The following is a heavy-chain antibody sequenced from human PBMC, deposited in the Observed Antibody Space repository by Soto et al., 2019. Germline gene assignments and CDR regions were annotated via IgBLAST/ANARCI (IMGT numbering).Heavy chain of an antibody. Sequence: EVQLLESGGGLIQPGGSLRLYCTASGFTFSSYAMSWVRQAPGKGLEWVSSISGGGGNSYYADSVKGRVTISRDNSKNTLHLQMNSLRADDTAVYYCAKAVGVWFWYGMDVWGRGTSVTVSS. J-gene: IGHJ6*02. CDR1: GFTFSSYA. D-gene: IGHD3-10*01. V-gene: IGHV3-23*01. CDR2: ISGGGGNS. CDR3: AKAVGVWFWYGMDV.